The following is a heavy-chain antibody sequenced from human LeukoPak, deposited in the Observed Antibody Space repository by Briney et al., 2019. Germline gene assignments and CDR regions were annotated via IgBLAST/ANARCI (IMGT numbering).Heavy chain of an antibody. CDR1: GFTFSSYA. J-gene: IGHJ3*02. CDR3: AQDHWRHYDSYDAFDI. D-gene: IGHD3-22*01. V-gene: IGHV3-23*01. Sequence: GGSLRLSCAASGFTFSSYAMSWVRQAPGKGLEWVSAISGSGGSTYYADSVKGRFTISRDNSKNTLYLQMNSLRAEDTAVYYCAQDHWRHYDSYDAFDIWGPGTMVTVSS. CDR2: ISGSGGST.